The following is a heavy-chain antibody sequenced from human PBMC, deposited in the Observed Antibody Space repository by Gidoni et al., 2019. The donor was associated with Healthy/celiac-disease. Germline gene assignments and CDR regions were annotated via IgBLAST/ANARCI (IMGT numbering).Heavy chain of an antibody. CDR3: ARHRSYDYVWGSYRFDYYFDY. D-gene: IGHD3-16*02. Sequence: QLQLQESGPGLVQPSETLSLTCPVSGGSISSSSYYWAWIRQPPGKGLEWIGSIYYSGSTYYNPSLKSRVTISVETSKNQFSLKLSSVTAADTAVYYCARHRSYDYVWGSYRFDYYFDYWGQGTLVTVSS. V-gene: IGHV4-39*01. CDR1: GGSISSSSYY. CDR2: IYYSGST. J-gene: IGHJ4*02.